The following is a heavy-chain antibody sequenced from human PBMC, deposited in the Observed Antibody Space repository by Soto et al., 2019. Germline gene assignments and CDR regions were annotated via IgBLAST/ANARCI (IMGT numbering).Heavy chain of an antibody. V-gene: IGHV4-31*02. CDR1: GGSISSGGYY. D-gene: IGHD3-3*01. J-gene: IGHJ6*02. CDR3: ARDLTSTYYDFWSGYYTNYGMDV. Sequence: SETLSXTXTVSGGSISSGGYYWSWIRRHPGKGLEWIGYIYYSGSTYYNPSLKSRVTISVDTSKNQFSLKLSSVTAADTAVYYCARDLTSTYYDFWSGYYTNYGMDVWGQGTTVTVSS. CDR2: IYYSGST.